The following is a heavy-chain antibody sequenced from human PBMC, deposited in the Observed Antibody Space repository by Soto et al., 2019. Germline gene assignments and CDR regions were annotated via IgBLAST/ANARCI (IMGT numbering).Heavy chain of an antibody. Sequence: ASVKVSCKASGYTFTGYYMHWVRQAPGQGLEWMGWINPNSGGTNYAQKFQGWVTMTRDTFISTAYMKLSRPRSDDTAVYYCARDVGTIFGVVSDYWGQGTLVTVSS. CDR3: ARDVGTIFGVVSDY. D-gene: IGHD3-3*01. CDR2: INPNSGGT. CDR1: GYTFTGYY. J-gene: IGHJ4*02. V-gene: IGHV1-2*04.